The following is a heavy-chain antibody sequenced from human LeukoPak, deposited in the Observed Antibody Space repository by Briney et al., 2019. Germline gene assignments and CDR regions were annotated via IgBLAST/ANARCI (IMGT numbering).Heavy chain of an antibody. V-gene: IGHV3-7*01. J-gene: IGHJ6*03. CDR1: GFTFSSYW. Sequence: GGSLRLSCAASGFTFSSYWMSWVRQAPGKGLEWVANIKQDGSEKYYVDSVKGRFTISRDDAKNSLYLQMNSLRAEDTAVYYCARVEYSSGWYASYYMDVWGKGTTVTVSS. CDR2: IKQDGSEK. D-gene: IGHD6-19*01. CDR3: ARVEYSSGWYASYYMDV.